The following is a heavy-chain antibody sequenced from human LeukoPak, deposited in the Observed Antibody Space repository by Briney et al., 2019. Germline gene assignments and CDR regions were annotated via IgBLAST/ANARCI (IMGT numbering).Heavy chain of an antibody. J-gene: IGHJ6*02. CDR2: IYSGGST. V-gene: IGHV3-53*01. Sequence: GGSLRLSCAASGFTFNNFGMYWVRQAPGKGLEWVSIIYSGGSTYYADSVKGRFTISRDNSKNTLYLQMNSLRAEDAAVYYCARDNRGSYPYYYYGMDVWGQGTTITVSS. CDR1: GFTFNNFG. CDR3: ARDNRGSYPYYYYGMDV. D-gene: IGHD1-26*01.